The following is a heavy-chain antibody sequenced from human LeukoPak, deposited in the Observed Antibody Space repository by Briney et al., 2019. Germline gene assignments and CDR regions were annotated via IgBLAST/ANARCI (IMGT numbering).Heavy chain of an antibody. D-gene: IGHD1-14*01. CDR2: IYHSGST. Sequence: SETLSLTCTVSGGSISSGGYYWSWIRQPPGKGLEWIGYIYHSGSTYYNPSLKGRVTISVDRSKNQFSLKLSSVTAADTAVYYCARETGGGYVDYWGQGTLVTVSS. V-gene: IGHV4-30-2*01. CDR1: GGSISSGGYY. J-gene: IGHJ4*02. CDR3: ARETGGGYVDY.